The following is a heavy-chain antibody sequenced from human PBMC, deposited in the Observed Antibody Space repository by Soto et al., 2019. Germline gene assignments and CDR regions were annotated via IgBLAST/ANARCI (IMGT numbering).Heavy chain of an antibody. J-gene: IGHJ6*03. V-gene: IGHV3-66*04. D-gene: IGHD1-1*01. Sequence: GGSLRLSCAASGFTVSNNYMSWVRQAPGKGLEWVSVIYSGGITYNADSVKGRFTTSRDNSKNTLYLQMNSLRAEDTAVYYCAKQPPNEGGRYSYLSYMDVRGKGSKVTVSS. CDR2: IYSGGIT. CDR3: AKQPPNEGGRYSYLSYMDV. CDR1: GFTVSNNY.